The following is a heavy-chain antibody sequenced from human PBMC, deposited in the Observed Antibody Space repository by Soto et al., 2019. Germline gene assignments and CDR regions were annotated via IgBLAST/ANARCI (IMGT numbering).Heavy chain of an antibody. V-gene: IGHV4-59*01. CDR2: IYYSGST. J-gene: IGHJ6*02. CDR3: ARVKVDTAMVWRYYYYGMDV. D-gene: IGHD5-18*01. CDR1: GGSISSYY. Sequence: SETLSLTCTVSGGSISSYYWSWIRQPPGKGLEWIGYIYYSGSTNYNPSLKSRVTISVDTSKNQFSLKLSSVTAADTAVYYCARVKVDTAMVWRYYYYGMDVWGQGTTVTVSS.